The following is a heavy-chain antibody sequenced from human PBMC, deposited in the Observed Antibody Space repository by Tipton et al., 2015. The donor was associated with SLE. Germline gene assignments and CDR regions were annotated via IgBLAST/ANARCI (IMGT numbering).Heavy chain of an antibody. CDR2: IYYSGST. J-gene: IGHJ6*03. CDR3: ARSPPRPLGYHYYYYYMDV. V-gene: IGHV4-59*01. D-gene: IGHD7-27*01. Sequence: TLSLTCTVSGGSISSYYWSWIRQPPGKGLEWIGYIYYSGSTNYNPSLKSRVTISVDTSKNQFSLKLSSVTAADTAVYYCARSPPRPLGYHYYYYYMDVWGKGTTVTVSS. CDR1: GGSISSYY.